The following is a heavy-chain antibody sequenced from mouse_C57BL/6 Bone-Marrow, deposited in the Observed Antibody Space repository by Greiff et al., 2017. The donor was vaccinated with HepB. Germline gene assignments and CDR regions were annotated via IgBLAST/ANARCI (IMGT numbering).Heavy chain of an antibody. CDR1: GYSITSDY. CDR2: ISYSGST. CDR3: ARSSPYYYGSYFDV. J-gene: IGHJ1*03. Sequence: EVKVVESGPGLAKPSQTLSLTCSVTGYSITSDYWNWIRKFPGNKLEYMGYISYSGSTYYNPSLKSRISITRDTSKNQYYLQLNSVTTEDTATYYCARSSPYYYGSYFDVWGTGTTVTVSS. D-gene: IGHD1-1*01. V-gene: IGHV3-8*01.